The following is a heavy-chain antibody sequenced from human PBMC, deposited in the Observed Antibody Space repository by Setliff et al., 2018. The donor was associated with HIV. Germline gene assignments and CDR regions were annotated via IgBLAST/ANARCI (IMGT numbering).Heavy chain of an antibody. CDR1: GFSLSNTRMG. D-gene: IGHD3-3*01. V-gene: IGHV2-26*01. CDR3: ARYNFRRGYWDYFDY. CDR2: IFPNDEK. Sequence: GSGPTLVNPTETLTLTCTVSGFSLSNTRMGVSWIRQPPGKALEWLAHIFPNDEKSYSASLKSRLTISEDTSKSQVVLTTTNMDPLDTATYFCARYNFRRGYWDYFDYWGQGTQVTVSS. J-gene: IGHJ4*02.